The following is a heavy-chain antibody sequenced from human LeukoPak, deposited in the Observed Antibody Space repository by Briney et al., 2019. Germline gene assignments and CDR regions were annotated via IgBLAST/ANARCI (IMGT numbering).Heavy chain of an antibody. J-gene: IGHJ4*02. V-gene: IGHV3-21*01. CDR2: NSSSSSYI. Sequence: GGSLRLSCAASGFTFSSYSMNWVRQALGKGLEWVSSNSSSSSYIYYADSVKGRFTISRDNAKNSLYLQMNSLRAEDTAVYYCARDHLRSYDSSGYPDYWGQGTLVTVSS. CDR3: ARDHLRSYDSSGYPDY. CDR1: GFTFSSYS. D-gene: IGHD3-22*01.